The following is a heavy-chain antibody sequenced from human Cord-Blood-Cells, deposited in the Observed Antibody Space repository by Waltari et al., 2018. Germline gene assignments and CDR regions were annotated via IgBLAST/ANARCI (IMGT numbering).Heavy chain of an antibody. J-gene: IGHJ2*01. Sequence: LTCAVYGGSFSGYYWSWIRQPPGKGLEWIGEINHSGSTNYNPSLKSRVTISVDTSKNQFSLKLSSVTAADTAVYYCARRRTIFDLWGRGTLVTVSS. V-gene: IGHV4-34*01. CDR3: ARRRTIFDL. CDR1: GGSFSGYY. CDR2: INHSGST.